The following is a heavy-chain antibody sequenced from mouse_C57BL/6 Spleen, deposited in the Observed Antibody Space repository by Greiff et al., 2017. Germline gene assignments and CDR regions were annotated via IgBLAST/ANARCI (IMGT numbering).Heavy chain of an antibody. CDR3: AREGYDYDGAGCGY. Sequence: QVQLKESGAELVKPGASVKISCKASGYAFSSYWMHWVKQRPGKGLEWIGQIYPGDGDTNYNGKFKGKATLTADKSSSTAYMQLRSLTSEDSAVYFCAREGYDYDGAGCGYWGQGTTLTVSS. D-gene: IGHD2-4*01. V-gene: IGHV1-80*01. CDR2: IYPGDGDT. CDR1: GYAFSSYW. J-gene: IGHJ2*01.